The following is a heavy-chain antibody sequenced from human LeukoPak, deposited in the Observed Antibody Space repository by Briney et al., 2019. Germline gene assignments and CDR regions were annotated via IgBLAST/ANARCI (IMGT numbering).Heavy chain of an antibody. Sequence: GGSLRLSCAASGFTFDDYAMHWVRQAPGKGLEWVANIKRDGSEENYVDSVRGRFTISTDSAKNSLDLQMNSLRAEDTAVYYCTRDERWGQGTLVTVSS. V-gene: IGHV3-7*01. CDR1: GFTFDDYA. J-gene: IGHJ4*02. CDR3: TRDER. CDR2: IKRDGSEE.